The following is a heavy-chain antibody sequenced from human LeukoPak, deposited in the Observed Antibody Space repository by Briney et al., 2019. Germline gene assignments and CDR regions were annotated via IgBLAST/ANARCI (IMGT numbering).Heavy chain of an antibody. CDR1: GFTFSDYY. J-gene: IGHJ6*02. V-gene: IGHV3-11*01. CDR3: ARDSGYGAYYYGMDV. Sequence: GGSLRLCCAASGFTFSDYYMSWIRQAPGKGLEWVSYISSSGSTIYYADSVKGRFTISRDNAKNSLYLQMNSLRAEDTAVYYCARDSGYGAYYYGMDVWGQGTTVTVSS. CDR2: ISSSGSTI. D-gene: IGHD5-18*01.